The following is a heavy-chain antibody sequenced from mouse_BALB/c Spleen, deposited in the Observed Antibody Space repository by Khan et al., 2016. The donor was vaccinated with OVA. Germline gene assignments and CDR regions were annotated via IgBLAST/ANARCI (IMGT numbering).Heavy chain of an antibody. Sequence: QIQLVQSGPELKKPGETVKISCKASGYTFTDYSMQWVKQAPGKGLKWVGWINTETGEPTYADDFKGRFAFSLETSASTAYLQINNLKNEDTATYSVTNNDSDRGGLYAMDYWGQGTSVTVSS. CDR2: INTETGEP. CDR1: GYTFTDYS. D-gene: IGHD2-4*01. J-gene: IGHJ4*01. CDR3: TNNDSDRGGLYAMDY. V-gene: IGHV9-2-1*01.